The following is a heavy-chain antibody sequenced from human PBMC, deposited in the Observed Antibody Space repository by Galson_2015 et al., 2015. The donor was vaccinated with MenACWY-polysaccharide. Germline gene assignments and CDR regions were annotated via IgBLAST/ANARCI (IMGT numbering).Heavy chain of an antibody. V-gene: IGHV3-48*01. CDR3: AKYAGLTRPHCPDY. CDR1: GFSFSGYS. J-gene: IGHJ4*02. Sequence: SLRLSCAASGFSFSGYSMNWVRQAPGKGLEWVSYISSGGTIYYADSVKGRFTISRDNSRNTVFLQMTSLRAGDSATYYCAKYAGLTRPHCPDYWGQGTLVTVSS. CDR2: ISSGGTI. D-gene: IGHD2-8*01.